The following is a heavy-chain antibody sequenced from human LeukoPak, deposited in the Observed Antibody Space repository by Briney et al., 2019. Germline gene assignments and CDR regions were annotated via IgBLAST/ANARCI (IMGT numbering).Heavy chain of an antibody. V-gene: IGHV3-30*18. J-gene: IGHJ4*02. Sequence: GGSLRLSYAASGFTFSSYAMSWVRQAPGKGLEWVAVISYDGSNKYYADSVKGRFTISRDNSKNTLYLQMNSLRAEDTAVYYCAKVGGTSSGWYGNFDYWGQGTLVTVSS. D-gene: IGHD6-19*01. CDR3: AKVGGTSSGWYGNFDY. CDR2: ISYDGSNK. CDR1: GFTFSSYA.